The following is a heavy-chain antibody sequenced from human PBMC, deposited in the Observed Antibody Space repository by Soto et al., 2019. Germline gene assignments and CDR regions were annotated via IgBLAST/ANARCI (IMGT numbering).Heavy chain of an antibody. CDR3: AIGHWLGK. D-gene: IGHD6-19*01. Sequence: EVQLVDSGGALVQPGESLRLSCAASGFTFSDDLMTWVRQAPGKGLEWVATIKQDGNEKYYVDSVTGRFTISRDNAKNSLYLQLNALRAEDTAVYYCAIGHWLGKWGQGTLVTVSS. CDR2: IKQDGNEK. J-gene: IGHJ4*02. CDR1: GFTFSDDL. V-gene: IGHV3-7*01.